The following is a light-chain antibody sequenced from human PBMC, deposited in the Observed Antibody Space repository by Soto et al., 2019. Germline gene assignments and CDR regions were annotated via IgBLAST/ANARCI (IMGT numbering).Light chain of an antibody. CDR2: EVS. CDR1: SSDVGGYNY. Sequence: QSALTQPASVSGSPGQSITISCTGTSSDVGGYNYVSWYQQHPGKAPKLMIYEVSNRPSGVSNRFSGSKSGNTASLTISGLQDEQEADYSRSSYKSRSPYVFGTGTKVTV. CDR3: SSYKSRSPYV. V-gene: IGLV2-14*01. J-gene: IGLJ1*01.